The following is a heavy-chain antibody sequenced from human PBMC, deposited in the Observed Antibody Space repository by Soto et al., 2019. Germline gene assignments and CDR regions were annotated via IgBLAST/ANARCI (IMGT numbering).Heavy chain of an antibody. J-gene: IGHJ3*02. CDR1: GFTFSSYA. Sequence: GGSLRLSCAASGFTFSSYAMSWVRQAPGKGLEWVSAISGSGGSTYYADSVKGRFTISRGNSKNTLYLQMNSLRAEDTAVYYCAKDGPTLGYCTNGVCYGYDSFHIWDQGTMVTVS. CDR3: AKDGPTLGYCTNGVCYGYDSFHI. V-gene: IGHV3-23*01. CDR2: ISGSGGST. D-gene: IGHD2-8*01.